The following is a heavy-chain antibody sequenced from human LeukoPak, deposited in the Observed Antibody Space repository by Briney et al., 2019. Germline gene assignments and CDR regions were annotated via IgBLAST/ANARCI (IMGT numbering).Heavy chain of an antibody. V-gene: IGHV4-34*01. Sequence: SETLSLTCAVYGGSFSGYYWSWIRQPPGKGLEWIGEINHSGSTNYNPSLKSRVTVSVDTSKNQFSLKLSSVTAADTAVYYCARNRRYYCMDVWGKGTTVTISS. CDR2: INHSGST. J-gene: IGHJ6*03. CDR3: ARNRRYYCMDV. D-gene: IGHD1-14*01. CDR1: GGSFSGYY.